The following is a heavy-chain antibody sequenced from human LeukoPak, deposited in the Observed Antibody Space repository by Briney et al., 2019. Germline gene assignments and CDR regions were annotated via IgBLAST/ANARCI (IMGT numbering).Heavy chain of an antibody. V-gene: IGHV1-69*05. Sequence: SVKVSCKASGGTFSSYAISWVRQAPGQGLEWMGGIIPIFGTANYAQKFQGRVTITTDESTSTAYMELSSLRSEDTAVYYCAGDKRGSSSWYLYYWGQGTLVTVSS. CDR3: AGDKRGSSSWYLYY. CDR1: GGTFSSYA. CDR2: IIPIFGTA. J-gene: IGHJ4*02. D-gene: IGHD6-13*01.